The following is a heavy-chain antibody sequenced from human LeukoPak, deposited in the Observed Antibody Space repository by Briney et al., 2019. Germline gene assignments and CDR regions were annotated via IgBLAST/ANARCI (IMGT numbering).Heavy chain of an antibody. V-gene: IGHV6-1*01. J-gene: IGHJ4*02. Sequence: SQTLSLTCAISGDSVSSNSAAWNWIRQSPSRGLEWLGRTYYRSKWYNDYAVSVKSRITINPDTSKNPFSLQLNSVTPEDTAVYYCARGNWDYYDSSGWNLDYWGQGTLVTVSS. CDR1: GDSVSSNSAA. CDR2: TYYRSKWYN. D-gene: IGHD3-22*01. CDR3: ARGNWDYYDSSGWNLDY.